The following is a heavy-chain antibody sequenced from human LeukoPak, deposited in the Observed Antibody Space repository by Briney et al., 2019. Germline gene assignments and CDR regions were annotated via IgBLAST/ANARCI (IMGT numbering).Heavy chain of an antibody. CDR2: INPNSGGT. CDR1: GYTFTGYY. J-gene: IGHJ6*03. Sequence: ASVKVSCKASGYTFTGYYIHWVRQAPGQGLEWMGRINPNSGGTNYAQKFQGRVTMTRDTSISTAYMELSRPRSDDTAVYYCARGGAAAGTYYYYYYMDVWGKGTTVTVSS. V-gene: IGHV1-2*06. D-gene: IGHD6-13*01. CDR3: ARGGAAAGTYYYYYYMDV.